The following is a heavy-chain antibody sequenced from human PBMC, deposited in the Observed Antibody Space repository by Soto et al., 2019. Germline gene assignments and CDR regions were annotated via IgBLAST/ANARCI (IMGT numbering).Heavy chain of an antibody. V-gene: IGHV3-23*01. CDR2: ITGNGDDS. CDR3: AKDPYCCGPSCYSKAFDG. CDR1: GFTFSSYG. D-gene: IGHD2-15*01. Sequence: EAQLLESGGGLVRPGGSLRLSCAASGFTFSSYGMTWVRQAQGRGLEWVSSITGNGDDSHYADSVTGRFTISRDNSRGTLYLVMNSLRVEDTAVYYCAKDPYCCGPSCYSKAFDGWGQGTVVTVSS. J-gene: IGHJ3*01.